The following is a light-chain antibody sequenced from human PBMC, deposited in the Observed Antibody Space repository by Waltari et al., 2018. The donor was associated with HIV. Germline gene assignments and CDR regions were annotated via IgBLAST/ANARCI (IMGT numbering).Light chain of an antibody. CDR3: SSHSGSKVV. J-gene: IGLJ2*01. V-gene: IGLV2-8*01. Sequence: QSALTQPPSASGSPGQSVTLSCTGTSSDVGGYNYVSWHQQHPGKAPKLMIYDVIMRPSGAPDLFSGSKAGNTASLTVSGLQPEDEADYYCSSHSGSKVVFGGGTRLTVL. CDR1: SSDVGGYNY. CDR2: DVI.